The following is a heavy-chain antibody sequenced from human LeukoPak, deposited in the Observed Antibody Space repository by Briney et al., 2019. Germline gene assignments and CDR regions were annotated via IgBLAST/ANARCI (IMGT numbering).Heavy chain of an antibody. D-gene: IGHD3-3*01. CDR3: ARQDFWSGSDRRVDY. J-gene: IGHJ4*02. CDR2: ISANSGNT. Sequence: ASVKVSCKASGYTFNSYGISWVRQAPGQGLEWMGWISANSGNTNYAEKLQDRVTMTTETSTTTAYMELTNLRSDDTAVNYCARQDFWSGSDRRVDYWGQGTLVTVSS. CDR1: GYTFNSYG. V-gene: IGHV1-18*01.